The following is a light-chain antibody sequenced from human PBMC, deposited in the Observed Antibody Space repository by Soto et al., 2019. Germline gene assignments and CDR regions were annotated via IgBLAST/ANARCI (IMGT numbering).Light chain of an antibody. CDR1: QSISSW. CDR3: QQYNSYWT. J-gene: IGKJ1*01. Sequence: DIQMNQSASTLSASIGDRVTITCRASQSISSWLAWYHQKPGKAPKLLIYKASSLESGVPSRFSGSGSGTEFTLTISSLQPDDFATYYCQQYNSYWTFGQGTKVDI. V-gene: IGKV1-5*03. CDR2: KAS.